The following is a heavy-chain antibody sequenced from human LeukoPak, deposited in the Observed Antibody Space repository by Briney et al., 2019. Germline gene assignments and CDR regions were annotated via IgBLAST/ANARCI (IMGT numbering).Heavy chain of an antibody. V-gene: IGHV2-5*01. J-gene: IGHJ4*02. CDR2: IYWNDDN. CDR3: AHSPQYDTSGLYDY. Sequence: SGPTLVNPTQTLTLTCTFSGFSLSTSGVSVGWIRQPPGKALEWLALIYWNDDNRYSPSLKSRLTITKDTSKNQVVLTMTNMDPVDTATYYWAHSPQYDTSGLYDYWGQGTLVTVSS. D-gene: IGHD3-22*01. CDR1: GFSLSTSGVS.